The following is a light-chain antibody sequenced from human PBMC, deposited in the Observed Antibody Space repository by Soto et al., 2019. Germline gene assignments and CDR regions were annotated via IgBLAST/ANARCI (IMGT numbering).Light chain of an antibody. CDR1: QSISTY. CDR2: KAS. Sequence: DIQMTQSPSTLSASVGDRVTITCRASQSISTYLAWYQQKPGKAPKLLIYKASILESGVPSRFSGSGSGTEFTLLFTSLQPDDFATHHRQSFIPYSPWTVGQGTKVEIK. V-gene: IGKV1-5*03. J-gene: IGKJ1*01. CDR3: QSFIPYSPWT.